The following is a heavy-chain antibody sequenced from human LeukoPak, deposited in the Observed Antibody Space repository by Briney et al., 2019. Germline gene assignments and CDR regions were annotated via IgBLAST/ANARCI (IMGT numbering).Heavy chain of an antibody. CDR1: GYTFTGSY. V-gene: IGHV1-2*02. CDR2: INPKSGAT. Sequence: ASVKVSCKASGYTFTGSYMHWVRQAPGQGLEWMGWINPKSGATSYEQKFQGRVTMTRDTSISTAFMEMSRLRSDDTAVFYCARGGPVLQERRADYWGQGTLVTVSS. CDR3: ARGGPVLQERRADY. D-gene: IGHD2/OR15-2a*01. J-gene: IGHJ4*02.